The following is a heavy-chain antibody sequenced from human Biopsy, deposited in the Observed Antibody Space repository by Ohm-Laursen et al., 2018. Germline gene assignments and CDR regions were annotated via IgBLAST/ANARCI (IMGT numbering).Heavy chain of an antibody. J-gene: IGHJ4*02. D-gene: IGHD3-10*02. CDR3: AKDVFGGFSGSTDYYAYYFDS. CDR2: ISDSGGST. V-gene: IGHV3-23*01. Sequence: SLRLSCTASGFTFSSFAMSWVRQAPGKGLVWVSGISDSGGSTHYADSVKGRFSISRGTSKNTLYLQMNSLRAEDTAVYYCAKDVFGGFSGSTDYYAYYFDSWGQGTLVTVSS. CDR1: GFTFSSFA.